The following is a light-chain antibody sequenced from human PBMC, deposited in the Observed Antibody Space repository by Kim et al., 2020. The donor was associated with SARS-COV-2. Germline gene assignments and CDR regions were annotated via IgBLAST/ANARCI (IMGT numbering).Light chain of an antibody. CDR2: GAS. CDR1: QSVSSN. Sequence: SPGERATLSCRASQSVSSNFAWYQQKPGQAPRLLIYGASTRATDIPARFSGSGSGTEFTLTISRLQSEDFAVYYCQQYNDWPPDTFGQGTRLEIK. J-gene: IGKJ5*01. CDR3: QQYNDWPPDT. V-gene: IGKV3-15*01.